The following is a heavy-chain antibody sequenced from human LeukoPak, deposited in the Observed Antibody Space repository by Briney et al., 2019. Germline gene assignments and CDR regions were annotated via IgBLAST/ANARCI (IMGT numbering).Heavy chain of an antibody. J-gene: IGHJ1*01. D-gene: IGHD2-8*02. Sequence: PGGSLRLSCVASGFTFRNYWMSWVRLAPGKGLEWVANTNQDGSEKYYLDSVKGRFTISRDNAKNSLYLQMNSLRAEDTAVYYCARELVVGPAEYFQDWGQGTLVTASS. CDR1: GFTFRNYW. CDR3: ARELVVGPAEYFQD. CDR2: TNQDGSEK. V-gene: IGHV3-7*01.